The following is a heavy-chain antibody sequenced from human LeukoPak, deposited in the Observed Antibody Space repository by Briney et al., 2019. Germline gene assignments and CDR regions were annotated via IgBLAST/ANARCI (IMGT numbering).Heavy chain of an antibody. D-gene: IGHD6-13*01. CDR3: ASLEAARSSSWYRLSYYFDY. CDR2: INPNSGGT. Sequence: GASVKVSCEASGYTFTGYYMHWVRQAPGQGLEWMGWINPNSGGTNYAQKFQGRVTMTRDTSISTAYMELSRLRSDDTAVYYCASLEAARSSSWYRLSYYFDYWGQGTLVTVSS. CDR1: GYTFTGYY. V-gene: IGHV1-2*02. J-gene: IGHJ4*02.